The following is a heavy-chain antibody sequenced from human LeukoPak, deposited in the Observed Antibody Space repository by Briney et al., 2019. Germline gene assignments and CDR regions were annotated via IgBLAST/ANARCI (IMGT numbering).Heavy chain of an antibody. Sequence: ASVKVSCKASGYTFTSYGISWVRQAPGQVLEWMGWISAYNGNTNYAQKLQGRVTMTTDTSTSTAYMELRSLRSDDTAVYYCARDPPVVVPAANYGMDVWGQGTTVTVSS. CDR3: ARDPPVVVPAANYGMDV. J-gene: IGHJ6*02. D-gene: IGHD2-2*01. CDR2: ISAYNGNT. CDR1: GYTFTSYG. V-gene: IGHV1-18*01.